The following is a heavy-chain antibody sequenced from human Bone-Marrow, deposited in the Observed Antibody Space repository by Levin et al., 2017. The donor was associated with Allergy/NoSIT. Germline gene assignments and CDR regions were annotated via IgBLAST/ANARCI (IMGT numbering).Heavy chain of an antibody. CDR1: GFTFSSYS. J-gene: IGHJ6*02. D-gene: IGHD6-19*01. CDR2: ISSSSSYI. CDR3: ARVIAVAGTLCSYYYGMDV. Sequence: ASVKVSCAASGFTFSSYSMNWVRQAPGKGLEWVSSISSSSSYIYYADSVKGRFTISRDNAKNSLYLQMNSLRAEDTAVYYCARVIAVAGTLCSYYYGMDVWGQGTTVTVSS. V-gene: IGHV3-21*01.